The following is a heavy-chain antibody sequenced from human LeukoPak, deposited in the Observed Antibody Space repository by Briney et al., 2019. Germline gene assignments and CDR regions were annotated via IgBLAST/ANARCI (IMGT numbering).Heavy chain of an antibody. CDR2: ISGSGGST. J-gene: IGHJ3*02. Sequence: GASLRVSCAASGFTFSSYAMSWVRQAPGKGLEWVSAISGSGGSTYYADSVKGRFTISRDNSKNTLYLQINSLRAEDTAVYYCAKDREGSGYPGAFDIWGQGTMVTVSS. V-gene: IGHV3-23*01. CDR3: AKDREGSGYPGAFDI. D-gene: IGHD3-22*01. CDR1: GFTFSSYA.